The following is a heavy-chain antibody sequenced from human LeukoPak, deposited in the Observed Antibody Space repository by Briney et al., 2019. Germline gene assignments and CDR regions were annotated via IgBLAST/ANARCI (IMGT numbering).Heavy chain of an antibody. Sequence: ASVTVSCKASGGTFSSYAISWVRQAPGQGLEWMGGIIPIFGTTNYAQKFQDRVTITADKSTSTAYMEVSSLRSEDTAVYYCARVVGLTGYSSSWYSGYYYYMDVWGKGTTVTVSS. CDR1: GGTFSSYA. CDR2: IIPIFGTT. D-gene: IGHD6-13*01. CDR3: ARVVGLTGYSSSWYSGYYYYMDV. J-gene: IGHJ6*03. V-gene: IGHV1-69*06.